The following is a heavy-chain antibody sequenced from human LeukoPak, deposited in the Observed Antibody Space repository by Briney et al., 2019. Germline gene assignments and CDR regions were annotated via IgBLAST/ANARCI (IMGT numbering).Heavy chain of an antibody. V-gene: IGHV4-39*07. J-gene: IGHJ5*02. CDR1: GGSISSSSYY. CDR2: IYYSGST. D-gene: IGHD6-19*01. CDR3: ATNSGWYNWFDP. Sequence: ASETLSLTCTVSGGSISSSSYYWGWIRQPPGKGLEWIGSIYYSGSTNYNPSLKSRVTISVDTSKNQFSLKLSSVTAADTAVYYCATNSGWYNWFDPWGQGTLVTVSS.